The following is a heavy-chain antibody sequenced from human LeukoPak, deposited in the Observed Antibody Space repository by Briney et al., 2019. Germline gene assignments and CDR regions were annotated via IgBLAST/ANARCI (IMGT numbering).Heavy chain of an antibody. CDR1: GFTFSNNG. CDR3: ARDIGSATIDFDY. J-gene: IGHJ4*02. CDR2: ISSSGSTI. Sequence: GGSLRLSCAASGFTFSNNGMNWVRQAPGKGLEWVSYISSSGSTIYYADSVKGRFTISRDNAKNSLYLQMNSLRAEDAALYYCARDIGSATIDFDYWGQGTLVTVSS. V-gene: IGHV3-48*04. D-gene: IGHD5-24*01.